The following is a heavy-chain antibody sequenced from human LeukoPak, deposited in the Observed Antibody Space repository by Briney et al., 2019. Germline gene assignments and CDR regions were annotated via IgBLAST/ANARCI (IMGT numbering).Heavy chain of an antibody. D-gene: IGHD3-10*01. CDR1: GYTFTSYY. V-gene: IGHV1-46*01. CDR3: ARDMGYYGSGSYQSLDYFDY. J-gene: IGHJ4*02. Sequence: ASVKVSCKASGYTFTSYYMHWVRQAPGQGLEWRGMINPSGGSTSYAQKFQGRVTMTRDTSTSTVYMELSSLRSEDTAVYYCARDMGYYGSGSYQSLDYFDYWGQGTLVPVSS. CDR2: INPSGGST.